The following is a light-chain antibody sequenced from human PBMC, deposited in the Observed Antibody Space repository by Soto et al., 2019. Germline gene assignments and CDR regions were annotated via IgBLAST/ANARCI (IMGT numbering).Light chain of an antibody. CDR3: ISYRSGSTLV. J-gene: IGLJ3*02. CDR2: EVT. Sequence: QSALTQPASVSGSPGQSISISCTGTSSDVGGYNYVSWYQQHPGKAPKIIIYEVTNRPPGVSNRFSGSKSGNTASLTISGLQAEDEADYYCISYRSGSTLVFGGGTKLTVL. V-gene: IGLV2-14*01. CDR1: SSDVGGYNY.